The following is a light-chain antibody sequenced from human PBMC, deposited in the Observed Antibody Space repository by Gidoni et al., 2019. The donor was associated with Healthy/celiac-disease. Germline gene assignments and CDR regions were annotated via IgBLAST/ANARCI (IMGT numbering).Light chain of an antibody. CDR3: QQYYSTPWT. CDR2: WAS. V-gene: IGKV4-1*01. J-gene: IGKJ1*01. CDR1: QSVLYSSNNKNY. Sequence: DIVMTQSPDSLAVSLGERAPINCKSSQSVLYSSNNKNYLAWYQQKPGQPPKLLIYWASTRESGVPDRFSGSGSGTDFTLTISSLQAEDVAVYYCQQYYSTPWTFGQGTKLEFK.